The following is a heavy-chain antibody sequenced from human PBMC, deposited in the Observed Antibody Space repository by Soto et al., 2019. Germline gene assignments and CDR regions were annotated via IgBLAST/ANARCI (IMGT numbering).Heavy chain of an antibody. CDR1: GFTFSNHN. J-gene: IGHJ6*02. D-gene: IGHD1-26*01. CDR3: AKDDIGGAPYYYYSAMSV. V-gene: IGHV3-30*18. Sequence: QLQLVESGGGVVQPGRSLRLSCAASGFTFSNHNMHWVRQAPGKGLDWVAVIFYDGSSQYYADSVKGRFTISRDNSKNTLYLQMNSLTTEDAAVYYCAKDDIGGAPYYYYSAMSVWGQGTTVTVSS. CDR2: IFYDGSSQ.